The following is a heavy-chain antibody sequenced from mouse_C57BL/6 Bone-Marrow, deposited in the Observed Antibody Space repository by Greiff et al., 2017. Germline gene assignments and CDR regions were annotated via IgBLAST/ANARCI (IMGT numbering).Heavy chain of an antibody. J-gene: IGHJ4*01. V-gene: IGHV1-50*01. CDR2: IDPSDSYT. D-gene: IGHD2-14*01. Sequence: QVQLQQPGAELVKPGASVKLSCKASGYTFTSYWMQWVKPRPGQGLEWIGEIDPSDSYTNYNQKFKGKATLTVDTSSSTAYMQLSSLTSEDSAVYYCAPYDPYAMDYWGQGTSVTVSS. CDR1: GYTFTSYW. CDR3: APYDPYAMDY.